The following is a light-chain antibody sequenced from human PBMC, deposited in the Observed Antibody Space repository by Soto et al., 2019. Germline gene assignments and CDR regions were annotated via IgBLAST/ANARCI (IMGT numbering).Light chain of an antibody. CDR3: CSYAGSSYV. CDR1: SSDVGGYNF. CDR2: DVS. V-gene: IGLV2-11*01. J-gene: IGLJ1*01. Sequence: QSVRNQPRSVSGSPGQSVTIFCTGTSSDVGGYNFVSWYQQHPDKAPKVMIYDVSKRPSGVPDRFSGSKSGDTASLTISGLQAEDEADYHCCSYAGSSYVFGTGTKVTVL.